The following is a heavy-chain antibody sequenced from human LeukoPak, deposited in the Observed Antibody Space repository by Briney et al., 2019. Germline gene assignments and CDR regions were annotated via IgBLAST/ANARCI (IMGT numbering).Heavy chain of an antibody. D-gene: IGHD6-6*01. J-gene: IGHJ4*02. V-gene: IGHV4-59*10. CDR3: AASLGSSAPRG. CDR1: GGSFSGYY. CDR2: IYTSGST. Sequence: SETLSLTCAVYGGSFSGYYWSWIRQPAGKGLKWIGRIYTSGSTNYNPSLKSRVTISVDKSKNQFSLKLSSVTAADTAVYYCAASLGSSAPRGWGQGTLVTVSS.